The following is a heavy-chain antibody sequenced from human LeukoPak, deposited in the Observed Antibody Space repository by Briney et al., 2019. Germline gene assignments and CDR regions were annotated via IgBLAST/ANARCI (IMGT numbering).Heavy chain of an antibody. CDR2: ISFDGSNK. CDR1: GLTFSSHA. D-gene: IGHD3-9*01. Sequence: PGGSLRLSCAASGLTFSSHAIHWVRQAPGKGLEWVAVISFDGSNKYYADSVKGRLTISREKSKNTVFLQMNSLRAEDTAVYYCARDHDILTGYIQRGAFHSYGMDVWGQGTTVTVS. J-gene: IGHJ6*02. V-gene: IGHV3-30-3*01. CDR3: ARDHDILTGYIQRGAFHSYGMDV.